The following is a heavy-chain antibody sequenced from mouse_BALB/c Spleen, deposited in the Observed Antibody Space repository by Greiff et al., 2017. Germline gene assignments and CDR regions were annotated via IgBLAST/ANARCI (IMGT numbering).Heavy chain of an antibody. CDR2: INPGSGGT. CDR3: ARSRTGTAWFAY. Sequence: VQLQQSGAELVRPGTSVKVSCKASGYAFTNYLIEWVKQRPGQGLVWIGVINPGSGGTNYNEKFKGKATLTADKSSSTAYMQLSSLTSDDSAVYFCARSRTGTAWFAYWGQGTLVTVSA. J-gene: IGHJ3*01. D-gene: IGHD4-1*01. V-gene: IGHV1-54*03. CDR1: GYAFTNYL.